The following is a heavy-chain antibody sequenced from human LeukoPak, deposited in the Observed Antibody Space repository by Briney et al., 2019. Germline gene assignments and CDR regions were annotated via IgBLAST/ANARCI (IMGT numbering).Heavy chain of an antibody. CDR1: GGSVSGHF. CDR3: ARYHCPGGICDGFGV. D-gene: IGHD2-8*02. J-gene: IGHJ3*01. CDR2: IHSTGST. V-gene: IGHV4-59*08. Sequence: PSETLSLTCAVSGGSVSGHFWSWIRQPPGKGLEWIGFIHSTGSTNYNPSLRSRVTMSIDTSTNQFSLKLTSVIAADTALFYCARYHCPGGICDGFGVWGQGTMVTVSS.